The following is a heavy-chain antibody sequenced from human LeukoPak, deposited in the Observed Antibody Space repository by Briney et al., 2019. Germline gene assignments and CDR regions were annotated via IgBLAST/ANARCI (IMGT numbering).Heavy chain of an antibody. D-gene: IGHD2-2*01. CDR2: INHSGST. Sequence: SETLSLTCTVSGGSISSYYWSWIRQPPGKGLEWIGEINHSGSTNYNPSLKSRVTISVDTSKNQFSLKLSSVTAADTAVYYCARYCSSTSCYDNWFDPWGQGTLVTVSS. CDR1: GGSISSYY. CDR3: ARYCSSTSCYDNWFDP. V-gene: IGHV4-34*01. J-gene: IGHJ5*02.